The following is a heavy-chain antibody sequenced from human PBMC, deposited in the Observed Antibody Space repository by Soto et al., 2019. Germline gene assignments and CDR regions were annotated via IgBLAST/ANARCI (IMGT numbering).Heavy chain of an antibody. CDR3: ARVPYCGGDCYDYDHYGMDV. CDR1: GFTFSSYS. Sequence: EGQLVESGGGLVKPGGSLRLSCAASGFTFSSYSINWVRQAPGKGLEWLSSISSSTTYTYYADSVRGRFTISRDNAKRSVYLQMSGLRAEDTAVYYCARVPYCGGDCYDYDHYGMDVWGQGTTVTVSS. J-gene: IGHJ6*02. V-gene: IGHV3-21*01. CDR2: ISSSTTYT. D-gene: IGHD2-21*02.